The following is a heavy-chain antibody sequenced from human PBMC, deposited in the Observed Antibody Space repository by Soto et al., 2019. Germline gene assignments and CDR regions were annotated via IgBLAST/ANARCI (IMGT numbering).Heavy chain of an antibody. CDR1: GFTFSSYW. Sequence: EVQLVESGGGLVQPGGSLRLSCAASGFTFSSYWMSWVRQAPGKGLEWVANIKQDGSEKYYVDSVKGRFTISRDNAKNSLYLQMNSQRAEDTAVYYCARDSSGYPYYFDYWGQGTLVTVSS. J-gene: IGHJ4*02. CDR3: ARDSSGYPYYFDY. CDR2: IKQDGSEK. V-gene: IGHV3-7*03. D-gene: IGHD3-22*01.